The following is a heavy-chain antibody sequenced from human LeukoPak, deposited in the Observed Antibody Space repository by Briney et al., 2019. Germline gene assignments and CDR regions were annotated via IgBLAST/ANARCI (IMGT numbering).Heavy chain of an antibody. Sequence: GGSLRLSCAASGFTFSSYSMNWVRQAPGKGLEWVSSISSSSSYIYYADSVKGRFTISRDNAKNSLYLQMNSLRAEDTAVYYCASSKQWLSYFDYWGQGTLVTVSS. CDR1: GFTFSSYS. V-gene: IGHV3-21*01. D-gene: IGHD6-19*01. CDR3: ASSKQWLSYFDY. CDR2: ISSSSSYI. J-gene: IGHJ4*02.